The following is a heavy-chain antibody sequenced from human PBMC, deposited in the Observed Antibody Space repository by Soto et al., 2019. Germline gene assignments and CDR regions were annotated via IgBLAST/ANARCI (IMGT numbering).Heavy chain of an antibody. Sequence: EVQLLESGGGLVQPGGSLRLSCAASGFTFSSYAMSWVRQAPGKGLEWVSVISGSGGSTYSADSVKGLFTISRDNSKTTLYMQKNSLRAENTAVYYCAKGGSTSRWPYYYGMDVWGQGTTVTVSS. CDR3: AKGGSTSRWPYYYGMDV. J-gene: IGHJ6*02. V-gene: IGHV3-23*01. CDR1: GFTFSSYA. D-gene: IGHD2-2*01. CDR2: ISGSGGST.